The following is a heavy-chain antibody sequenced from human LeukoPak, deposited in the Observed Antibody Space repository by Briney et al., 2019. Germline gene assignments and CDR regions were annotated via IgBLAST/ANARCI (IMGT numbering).Heavy chain of an antibody. J-gene: IGHJ5*02. V-gene: IGHV1-24*01. CDR3: ATRYSYGQTRWFDP. D-gene: IGHD5-18*01. CDR2: FDPEDGET. CDR1: GYTPTELS. Sequence: ASVKVPSKASGYTPTELSMHWGRRAAGKELEGMGGFDPEDGETIYAQKFQGRVTMTEDTSTDTAYMELSSLRSEDTAVYYCATRYSYGQTRWFDPWGQGTLVTVSS.